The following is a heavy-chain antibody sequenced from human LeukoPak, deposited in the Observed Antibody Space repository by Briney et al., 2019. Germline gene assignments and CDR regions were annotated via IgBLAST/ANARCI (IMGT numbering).Heavy chain of an antibody. V-gene: IGHV4-39*07. J-gene: IGHJ4*02. Sequence: SETLSLTCTVSGGSISSSSYYWGWIRQPPGKGLEWIGSIYYSGSTYYNPSLKSRVTISVDTSKNQFSLKLSSVTAADTAVYYCARVSGRWIQLWLDYWGQGTLVTVSS. CDR3: ARVSGRWIQLWLDY. CDR2: IYYSGST. CDR1: GGSISSSSYY. D-gene: IGHD5-18*01.